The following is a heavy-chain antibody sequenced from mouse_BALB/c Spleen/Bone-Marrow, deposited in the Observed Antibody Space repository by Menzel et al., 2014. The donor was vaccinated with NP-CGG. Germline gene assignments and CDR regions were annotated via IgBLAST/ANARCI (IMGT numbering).Heavy chain of an antibody. D-gene: IGHD3-2*01. CDR3: AREWTARAVDY. J-gene: IGHJ2*01. CDR2: INPGSGGA. V-gene: IGHV1-54*01. CDR1: GYAFTNYL. Sequence: VKLMESGAELVRPGTSVKVSCKASGYAFTNYLIEWVKQRPVQGLEWIGVINPGSGGANYNAKFKGKATLTADKSSGTAYMQLSSLTSDDSAVYFCAREWTARAVDYWGQGTTLTVSS.